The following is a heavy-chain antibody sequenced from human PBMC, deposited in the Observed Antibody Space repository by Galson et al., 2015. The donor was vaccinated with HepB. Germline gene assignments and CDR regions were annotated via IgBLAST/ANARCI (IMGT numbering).Heavy chain of an antibody. D-gene: IGHD3-22*01. CDR3: ARYEYYDDAFDI. Sequence: SLRLSCAASGFTVSSNYMSWVRQAPGEGLEWVSVIYSGGSTYYADSVKGRFTISRDNSKNTLYLQMNSLRAEDTAVYYCARYEYYDDAFDIWGQGTMVTVSS. J-gene: IGHJ3*02. CDR1: GFTVSSNY. V-gene: IGHV3-53*01. CDR2: IYSGGST.